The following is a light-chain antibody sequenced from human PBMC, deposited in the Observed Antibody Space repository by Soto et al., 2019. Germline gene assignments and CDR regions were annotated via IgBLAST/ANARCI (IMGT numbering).Light chain of an antibody. V-gene: IGKV1-5*01. J-gene: IGKJ2*01. Sequence: DIQMTQSPATLSASVGDRVMMTCRASQSINRWVAWYQQKTGKDPKLLIYDASSLESGVPSIFSGSRSVTEYTLTANSLQAGDFAACYCQHDNSDQFLFGQGTNLDIK. CDR3: QHDNSDQFL. CDR2: DAS. CDR1: QSINRW.